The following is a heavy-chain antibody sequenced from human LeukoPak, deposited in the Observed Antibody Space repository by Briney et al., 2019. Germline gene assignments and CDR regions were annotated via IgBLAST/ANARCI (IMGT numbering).Heavy chain of an antibody. Sequence: GASVKVSCKASGYTFTSYYMHWVRQAPGQGLEWMGIINPSGGSTSYAQKFQGRVTMTRDTSTSTVYMELSSLRSEDTAVYYCARRVVVVPAAPTPGDSWFDPWGQGTLVTVSS. CDR1: GYTFTSYY. CDR3: ARRVVVVPAAPTPGDSWFDP. V-gene: IGHV1-46*01. CDR2: INPSGGST. J-gene: IGHJ5*02. D-gene: IGHD2-2*01.